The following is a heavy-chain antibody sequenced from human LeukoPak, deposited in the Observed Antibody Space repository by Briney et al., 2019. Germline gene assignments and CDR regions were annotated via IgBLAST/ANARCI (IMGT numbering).Heavy chain of an antibody. CDR2: MNPNSGNT. V-gene: IGHV1-8*01. Sequence: GASVKVSCKASGYTFTSYDVNWVRQATGQGLEWVGWMNPNSGNTGYAQKFQGRVTMTRNTSKSTAYMELSSLRSEDTAVYYCARVEQDQLNYDYWGQGTLVTVSS. CDR3: ARVEQDQLNYDY. J-gene: IGHJ4*02. CDR1: GYTFTSYD. D-gene: IGHD1-1*01.